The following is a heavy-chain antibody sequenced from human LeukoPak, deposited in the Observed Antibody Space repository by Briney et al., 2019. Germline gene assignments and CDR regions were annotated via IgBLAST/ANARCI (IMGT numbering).Heavy chain of an antibody. CDR2: IYHSGST. CDR3: ARWGWQRMDV. V-gene: IGHV4-38-2*02. D-gene: IGHD2-15*01. J-gene: IGHJ6*03. CDR1: GYSISSGYY. Sequence: SETLSLTCTVSGYSISSGYYWGWIRQPPGKGLEWIGNIYHSGSTYYNPSLKSRVTISVDTSKNQFSLKLSSVTAADTAVYYCARWGWQRMDVWGKGTTVTVSS.